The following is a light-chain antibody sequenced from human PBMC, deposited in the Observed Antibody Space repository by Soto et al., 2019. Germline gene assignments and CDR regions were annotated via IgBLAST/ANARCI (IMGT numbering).Light chain of an antibody. Sequence: QSVLTQPASVSGSLGQSITISCTRPSSDVWSFNFVSWYQQHPDKAPQVLIYEVTKRPPGVSNRFSGSKSGNTASLTISGLQADDEADYYCCSDAGSSSYVFGTGTKLTGL. V-gene: IGLV2-23*02. CDR3: CSDAGSSSYV. CDR1: SSDVWSFNF. CDR2: EVT. J-gene: IGLJ1*01.